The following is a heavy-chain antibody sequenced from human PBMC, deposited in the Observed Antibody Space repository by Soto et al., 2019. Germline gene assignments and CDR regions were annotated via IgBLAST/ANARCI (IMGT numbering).Heavy chain of an antibody. CDR3: ARESFSASPNFFDY. J-gene: IGHJ4*02. Sequence: PGGSLRLSCAASGFAFSNYKMNWVRQAPGKGLEWVSYISLSGSTIYYADSVKGRFTISRDDAKNSLYLQMDSLRADDTAVYYCARESFSASPNFFDYWGQGTLVTVSS. CDR2: ISLSGSTI. V-gene: IGHV3-48*03. D-gene: IGHD3-3*02. CDR1: GFAFSNYK.